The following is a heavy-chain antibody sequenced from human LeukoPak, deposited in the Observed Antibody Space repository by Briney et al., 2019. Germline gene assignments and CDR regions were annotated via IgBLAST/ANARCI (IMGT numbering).Heavy chain of an antibody. J-gene: IGHJ4*02. V-gene: IGHV3-48*01. CDR3: ARVNRMVPGYCSGGTCPGDY. CDR1: GFTFSIYG. CDR2: ISSSSSNT. D-gene: IGHD2-15*01. Sequence: TGGSLRLSCAASGFTFSIYGMSWVRQAPGKGLEWVAYISSSSSNTYYADSVKGRLTISRDNAKNSLYLQMNSLRAEDTALYYCARVNRMVPGYCSGGTCPGDYWGQGTLVTVSS.